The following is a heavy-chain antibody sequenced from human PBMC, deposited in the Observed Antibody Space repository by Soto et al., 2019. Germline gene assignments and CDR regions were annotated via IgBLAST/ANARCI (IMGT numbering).Heavy chain of an antibody. D-gene: IGHD2-2*01. Sequence: QVQLVQSGAEVKKPGSSVKVSCKASGGTFSSYTISWVRQAPGQGLEWMGRIIPILGIANYAQKFQGRVXXXXXXXXXXXXXXXXXXXXXXXXXXYCARCHQPILSTSSYYMDVWGKGTTVTVSS. CDR1: GGTFSSYT. V-gene: IGHV1-69*02. CDR3: ARCHQPILSTSSYYMDV. CDR2: IIPILGIA. J-gene: IGHJ6*03.